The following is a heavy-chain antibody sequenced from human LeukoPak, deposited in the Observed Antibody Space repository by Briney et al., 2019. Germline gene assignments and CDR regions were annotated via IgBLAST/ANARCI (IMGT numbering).Heavy chain of an antibody. CDR3: ARETQLVPVDY. CDR2: IIPILGIA. D-gene: IGHD6-13*01. Sequence: EASVEVSCKASGGTFSSYAISWVRQAPGQGLEWMGRIIPILGIANYAQKFQGRVTITADKSTSTAYMELSSLRSEDTAVYYCARETQLVPVDYWGQGTLVTVSS. V-gene: IGHV1-69*04. CDR1: GGTFSSYA. J-gene: IGHJ4*02.